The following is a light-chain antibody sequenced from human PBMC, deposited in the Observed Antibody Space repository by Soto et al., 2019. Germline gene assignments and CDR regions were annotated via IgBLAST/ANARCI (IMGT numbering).Light chain of an antibody. Sequence: EIVLTQSPATLSLSPGDRATLSCRASQTFSSHLAWYQQKPGQAPRLLIYDASKRATGIPARFSGRGSGTDFTLTISSLEPEDFAVYYCQQLSNWPPVITFGQGTRLEIK. CDR2: DAS. V-gene: IGKV3-11*01. CDR1: QTFSSH. J-gene: IGKJ5*01. CDR3: QQLSNWPPVIT.